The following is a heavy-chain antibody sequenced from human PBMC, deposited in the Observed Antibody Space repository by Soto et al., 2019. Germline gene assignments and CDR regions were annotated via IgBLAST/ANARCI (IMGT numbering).Heavy chain of an antibody. V-gene: IGHV4-30-2*01. Sequence: QLQLQESGSGLVNPSQTLSLTCAVSGGSISSGGYSWSWIRQPPGKGLEWIGYSYQSGSTHYNPSLKSRVTMSVDRSKNQFSLKLSSVTAADTAVYYCARQNHHPARLTGWFDPWGQGTQVTVSS. CDR2: SYQSGST. J-gene: IGHJ5*02. CDR1: GGSISSGGYS. D-gene: IGHD2-2*01. CDR3: ARQNHHPARLTGWFDP.